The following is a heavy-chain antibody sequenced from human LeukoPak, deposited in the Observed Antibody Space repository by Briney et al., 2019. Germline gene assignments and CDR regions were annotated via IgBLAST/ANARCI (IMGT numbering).Heavy chain of an antibody. CDR1: SYSISSGYY. CDR3: ARGDARGYSYGHFHFDH. V-gene: IGHV4-61*01. D-gene: IGHD5-18*01. Sequence: PSETLSLTCTVSSYSISSGYYWGWIRQPPEKGLEWIGYIYYSGSTNYNPSLKSRVTVSVDTSKNQFSLKLSSVTAADTAVYYSARGDARGYSYGHFHFDHWGHGTLVTVSS. CDR2: IYYSGST. J-gene: IGHJ4*01.